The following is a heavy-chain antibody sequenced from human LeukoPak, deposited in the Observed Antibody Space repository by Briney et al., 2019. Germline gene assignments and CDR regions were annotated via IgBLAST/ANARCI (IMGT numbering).Heavy chain of an antibody. CDR2: FSSTGST. V-gene: IGHV4-61*09. Sequence: SETLSLTCTVSGGSISGGTYCWTWIRRPAGKGLEWIGHFSSTGSTNYNPSLKGRVTISVVTSKNQFSLKLISVTAADTAMYYCARDPSSGYLNYFDYWGQGTLVTVSS. D-gene: IGHD6-13*01. CDR1: GGSISGGTYC. CDR3: ARDPSSGYLNYFDY. J-gene: IGHJ4*02.